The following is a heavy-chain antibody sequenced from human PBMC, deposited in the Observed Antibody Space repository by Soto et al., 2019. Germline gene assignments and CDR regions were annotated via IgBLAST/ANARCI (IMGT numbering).Heavy chain of an antibody. V-gene: IGHV3-72*01. CDR1: GLTFSDHY. CDR2: IRDRVHSYST. Sequence: GGSLRLYCAVSGLTFSDHYMGWVRQAPGKGLDWVGRIRDRVHSYSTEYAASVKGRFTISRDDSRNSLYLQMNSLKMEDTAVFYCVSLWSVTGSRDYWGRGTLVTVSS. CDR3: VSLWSVTGSRDY. D-gene: IGHD1-20*01. J-gene: IGHJ4*02.